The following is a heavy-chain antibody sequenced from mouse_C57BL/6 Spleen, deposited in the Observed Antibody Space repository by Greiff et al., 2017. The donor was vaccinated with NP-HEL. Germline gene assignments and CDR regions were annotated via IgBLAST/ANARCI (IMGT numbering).Heavy chain of an antibody. V-gene: IGHV1-15*01. D-gene: IGHD2-5*01. CDR1: GYTFTDYE. Sequence: QVQLKQSGAELVRPGASVTLSCKASGYTFTDYEMHWVKQTPVHGLEWIGAIDPETGGTAYNQKFKGKAILTADKSSSTAYMELRSLTSEDSAVYYCTRSGSLYSNPYYAMDYWGQGTSVTVSS. CDR3: TRSGSLYSNPYYAMDY. CDR2: IDPETGGT. J-gene: IGHJ4*01.